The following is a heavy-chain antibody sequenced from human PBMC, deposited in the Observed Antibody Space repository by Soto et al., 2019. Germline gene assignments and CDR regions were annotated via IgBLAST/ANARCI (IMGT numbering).Heavy chain of an antibody. D-gene: IGHD4-4*01. CDR1: GYSFTSYW. CDR3: ASVSNPYYYYGMDV. V-gene: IGHV5-10-1*01. CDR2: IDPSDSYT. Sequence: GESLKISCKGSGYSFTSYWISWVRQMPGKGLEWMGRIDPSDSYTNYSPSFQGHVTTSADKSISTAYLQWSSLKASDTAMYYCASVSNPYYYYGMDVWGQGTTVTVSS. J-gene: IGHJ6*02.